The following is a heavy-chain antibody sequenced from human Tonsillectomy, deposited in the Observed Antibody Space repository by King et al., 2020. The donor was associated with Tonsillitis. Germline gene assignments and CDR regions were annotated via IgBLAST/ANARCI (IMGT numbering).Heavy chain of an antibody. CDR2: ISHSGNT. J-gene: IGHJ4*02. CDR1: GGSISSGGYS. Sequence: QLQESGSRLVKPSQTLYLTCAVSGGSISSGGYSWSWIRQPPGKGLEWIGYISHSGNTYYNPSLKSRVTIAVDRSKNQFSLKLSSVTAADTAMYSCASRGYSYGFDFWGQGTLVTVSS. CDR3: ASRGYSYGFDF. V-gene: IGHV4-30-2*01. D-gene: IGHD5-18*01.